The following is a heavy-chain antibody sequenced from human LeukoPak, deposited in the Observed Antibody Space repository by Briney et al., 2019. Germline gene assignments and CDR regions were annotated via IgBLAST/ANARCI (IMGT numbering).Heavy chain of an antibody. J-gene: IGHJ4*02. CDR2: INPNSGGT. CDR3: ARVRSKIVVVPAAMTALGY. CDR1: GYTFTGYH. D-gene: IGHD2-2*01. Sequence: APVKVSCKASGYTFTGYHMHWVRQAPGQGLEWMGWINPNSGGTNYAQKFQGRVTMTRDTSISTAYMELSRLRSDDTAVYYCARVRSKIVVVPAAMTALGYWGQGTLVTVSS. V-gene: IGHV1-2*02.